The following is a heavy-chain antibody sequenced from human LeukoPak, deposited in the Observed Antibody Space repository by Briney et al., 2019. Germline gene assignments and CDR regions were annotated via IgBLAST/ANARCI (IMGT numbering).Heavy chain of an antibody. Sequence: GGSLRLSCAASGFTFSSYAMSWVRQAPGKGLEWVSAISGSGGSTYYADSVKGRFTISRDNAKNSLYLQMNSLRAEDTAVYYCARFPCSGGSCYDYYGMDVWGQGTTVTVSS. D-gene: IGHD2-15*01. J-gene: IGHJ6*02. CDR2: ISGSGGST. V-gene: IGHV3-23*01. CDR1: GFTFSSYA. CDR3: ARFPCSGGSCYDYYGMDV.